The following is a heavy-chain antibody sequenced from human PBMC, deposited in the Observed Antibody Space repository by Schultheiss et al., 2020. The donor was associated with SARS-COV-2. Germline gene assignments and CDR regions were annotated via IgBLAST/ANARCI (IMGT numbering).Heavy chain of an antibody. J-gene: IGHJ2*01. CDR1: GFTFSSFG. CDR2: IWYDGSHK. Sequence: GESLKISCAASGFTFSSFGMHWVRQAPGKGLEWVAVIWYDGSHKYYADSVNGRFTISRDNSKNTLYLQMDSLRAEDTALYYCAKDASSSGWYLNWYFDLWGRGTLVTVSS. D-gene: IGHD6-19*01. CDR3: AKDASSSGWYLNWYFDL. V-gene: IGHV3-33*06.